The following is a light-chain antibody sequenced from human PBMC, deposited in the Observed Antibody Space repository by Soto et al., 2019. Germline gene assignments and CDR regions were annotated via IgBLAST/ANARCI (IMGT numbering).Light chain of an antibody. V-gene: IGKV3-20*01. J-gene: IGKJ3*01. CDR1: QSVSSSY. Sequence: EIVLTQSPGTLSLSPGERATLSCRASQSVSSSYLAWYEQNPGQAPRLLIYGASSRATGIPDRFSGSGSGTDFTLTITRLAPDDFAVDYCQHSGSSAYSFDPGPKVDIK. CDR2: GAS. CDR3: QHSGSSAYS.